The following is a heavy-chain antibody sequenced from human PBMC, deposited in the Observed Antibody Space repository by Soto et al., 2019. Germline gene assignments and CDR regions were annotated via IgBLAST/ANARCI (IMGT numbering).Heavy chain of an antibody. D-gene: IGHD2-15*01. CDR1: GFTFSGSA. V-gene: IGHV3-73*02. J-gene: IGHJ4*02. Sequence: EVQLVESGGGLVQPGGSLKLSCAASGFTFSGSAMHWVRQASGKGLEWVGRIRNKANSYATAYAASLKGRFTIPRDDSKNTAYLQMNSLKTEDTAVYYCTSPSPEDMIRKWGQGTLVTVAS. CDR3: TSPSPEDMIRK. CDR2: IRNKANSYAT.